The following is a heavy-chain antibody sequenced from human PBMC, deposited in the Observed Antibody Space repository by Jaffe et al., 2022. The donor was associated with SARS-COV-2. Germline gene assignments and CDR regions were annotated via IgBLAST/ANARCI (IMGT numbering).Heavy chain of an antibody. Sequence: QLQLQESGPGLVKPSETLSLTCTVSGGSISSSSYYWGWIRQPPGKGLEWIGSIYYSGSTYYNPSLKSRVTISVDTSKNQFSLKLSSVTAADTAVYYCASGYYDSSGPGRDAFDIWGQGTMVTVSS. CDR3: ASGYYDSSGPGRDAFDI. V-gene: IGHV4-39*01. CDR1: GGSISSSSYY. J-gene: IGHJ3*02. D-gene: IGHD3-22*01. CDR2: IYYSGST.